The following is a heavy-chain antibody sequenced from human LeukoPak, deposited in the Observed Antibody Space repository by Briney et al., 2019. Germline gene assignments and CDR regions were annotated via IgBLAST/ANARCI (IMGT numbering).Heavy chain of an antibody. D-gene: IGHD6-13*01. CDR2: IYYSGST. CDR1: GGSISSGGYY. CDR3: ARDVKAPGYSSSPWYFDY. Sequence: SETLSLTCTVSGGSISSGGYYWSWIRQHPGKGLEWIGYIYYSGSTYYNPSLKSRVTISVDTSKNQSSLKLSSVTAADTAVYYCARDVKAPGYSSSPWYFDYWGQGTLVTVSS. J-gene: IGHJ4*02. V-gene: IGHV4-31*03.